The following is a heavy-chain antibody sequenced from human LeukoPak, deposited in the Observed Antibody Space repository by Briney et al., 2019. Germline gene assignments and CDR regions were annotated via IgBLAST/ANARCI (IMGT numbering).Heavy chain of an antibody. V-gene: IGHV3-21*01. CDR1: GFTFSSYS. CDR3: AREAPMVRGVIIKPFDY. Sequence: GGCLRLSCAASGFTFSSYSMNWVRQAPGKGLEWDSSISSSSSYIYYADSVKGRFTISRDNAKNSLYLQMNSLRAEDTAVYYCAREAPMVRGVIIKPFDYWGQGTLVTVSS. CDR2: ISSSSSYI. J-gene: IGHJ4*02. D-gene: IGHD3-10*01.